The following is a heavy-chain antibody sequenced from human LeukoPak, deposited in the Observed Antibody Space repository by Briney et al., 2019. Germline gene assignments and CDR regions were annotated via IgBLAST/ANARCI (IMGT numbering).Heavy chain of an antibody. D-gene: IGHD3-10*01. V-gene: IGHV3-23*01. CDR3: ARGAYGSGSYGDNWFDP. CDR2: ISGSGGST. Sequence: GGSLRLSCAASGFTFSSYGMSWVRQAPGKGLEWVSAISGSGGSTYYADSVKGRFTISRDNSKNTLYLQMNSLRAEDTAVYYCARGAYGSGSYGDNWFDPWGQGTLVTVSS. CDR1: GFTFSSYG. J-gene: IGHJ5*02.